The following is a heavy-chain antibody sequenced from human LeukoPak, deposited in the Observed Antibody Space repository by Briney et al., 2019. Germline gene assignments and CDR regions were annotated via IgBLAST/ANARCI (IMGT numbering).Heavy chain of an antibody. CDR3: ARSKSLYSSGWNPFDY. V-gene: IGHV4-59*01. CDR2: IYYSGST. CDR1: GGSISSYY. D-gene: IGHD6-19*01. Sequence: PSETLSLTCTVSGGSISSYYWSWIRQPPGKGLEWIGYIYYSGSTNYNPSLKSRVTISVDTSKSQFSLKLSSVTAADTAVYYCARSKSLYSSGWNPFDYWGQGTLVTVSS. J-gene: IGHJ4*02.